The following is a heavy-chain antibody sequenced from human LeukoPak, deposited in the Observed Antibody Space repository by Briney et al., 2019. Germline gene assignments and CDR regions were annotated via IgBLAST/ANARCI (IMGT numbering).Heavy chain of an antibody. CDR3: ASGVVVAATPGHFDY. CDR2: IYYSGST. Sequence: SETLSLTCTVSGGSISSYYWSWIRQPPGKGLEWIGYIYYSGSTNYNPSLKSRVTISVDTPKNQFSLKLSSVTAADTAVYYCASGVVVAATPGHFDYWGQGTLVTVSS. D-gene: IGHD2-15*01. CDR1: GGSISSYY. J-gene: IGHJ4*02. V-gene: IGHV4-59*01.